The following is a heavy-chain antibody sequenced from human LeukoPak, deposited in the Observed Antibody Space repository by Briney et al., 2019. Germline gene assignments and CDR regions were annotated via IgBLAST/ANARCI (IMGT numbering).Heavy chain of an antibody. CDR2: ISAYNGNT. CDR1: GYTFTSYG. J-gene: IGHJ6*03. V-gene: IGHV1-18*01. CDR3: VRWSQYSSSWYYYMDV. D-gene: IGHD6-13*01. Sequence: ASVKVSCKASGYTFTSYGISWVRQAPGQGLEWMGWISAYNGNTNYAQKLQGRVTMTTDTSTSTAYMELRSLRFDDTAVYYCVRWSQYSSSWYYYMDVWGKGTTVTVSS.